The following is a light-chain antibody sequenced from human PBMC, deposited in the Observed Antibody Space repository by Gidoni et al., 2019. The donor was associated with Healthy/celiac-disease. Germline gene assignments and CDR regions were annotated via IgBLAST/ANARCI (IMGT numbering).Light chain of an antibody. CDR2: AAS. Sequence: DIQMTQSPSSLSASVGDRVTITCRASQSILSYLNWYQQKPGKAPKLLIYAASSLQRGVPSRFSGSGSGTDFTLTISSLQPEDFATYYCQQSYSTPPWTFGQGTKVEIK. J-gene: IGKJ1*01. V-gene: IGKV1-39*01. CDR3: QQSYSTPPWT. CDR1: QSILSY.